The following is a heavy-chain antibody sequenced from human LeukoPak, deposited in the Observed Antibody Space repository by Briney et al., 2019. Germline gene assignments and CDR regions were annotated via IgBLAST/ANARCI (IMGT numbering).Heavy chain of an antibody. Sequence: PGGSLRLSCAASVFTFSSYSMNWVRQAPGKGLEWVSSISSSSSYIYYADSVKGRFTISRDNAKNSLYLQMNSLRAEDTAVYYCAGGLVVTAIRSFDYWGQGTLVTASS. CDR2: ISSSSSYI. CDR3: AGGLVVTAIRSFDY. CDR1: VFTFSSYS. D-gene: IGHD2-21*02. V-gene: IGHV3-21*01. J-gene: IGHJ4*02.